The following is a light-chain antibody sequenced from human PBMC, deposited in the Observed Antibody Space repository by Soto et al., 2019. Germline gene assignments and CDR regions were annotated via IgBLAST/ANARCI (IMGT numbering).Light chain of an antibody. CDR1: QSINSRY. CDR2: AAS. Sequence: EIVLTQSPGTLSLSPGERATLSCRASQSINSRYLAWYQQKPGQAPRLLISAASIRATGIPARFSGSGSGTDFILTISSLEPEDFAVYYCQQRSSWPSTFGGGTKVEI. J-gene: IGKJ4*01. V-gene: IGKV3-11*01. CDR3: QQRSSWPST.